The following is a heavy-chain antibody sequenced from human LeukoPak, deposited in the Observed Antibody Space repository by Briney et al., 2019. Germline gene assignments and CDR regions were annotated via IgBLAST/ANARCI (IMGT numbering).Heavy chain of an antibody. D-gene: IGHD5-12*01. CDR1: GGSISSSSYY. CDR2: IYYSGST. J-gene: IGHJ4*02. V-gene: IGHV4-39*01. Sequence: SETLSLTCTASGGSISSSSYYWGWIRQPPGKGLEWIGSIYYSGSTYYNPSLKSRVTISVDTSKNQFSLKLSSVTAADTAVYYCARLRSGYLYYFDYWGQGTLVTVSS. CDR3: ARLRSGYLYYFDY.